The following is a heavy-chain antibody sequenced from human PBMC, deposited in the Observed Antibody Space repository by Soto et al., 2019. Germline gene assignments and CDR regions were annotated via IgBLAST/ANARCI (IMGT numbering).Heavy chain of an antibody. CDR3: ARHEWLQLWLVTEY. D-gene: IGHD5-18*01. CDR2: IYHSGNT. J-gene: IGHJ4*02. V-gene: IGHV4-39*01. Sequence: LTCSVSGDSIGSSTNYWGWIRQPPGKGLEWIGTIYHSGNTYYNPTLKSRVAISVDMSKNQFSLRLNSVTAADTAVYYCARHEWLQLWLVTEYWGQGALVTVSS. CDR1: GDSIGSSTNY.